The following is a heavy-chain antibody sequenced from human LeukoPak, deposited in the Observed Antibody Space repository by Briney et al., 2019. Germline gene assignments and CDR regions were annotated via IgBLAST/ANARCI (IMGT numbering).Heavy chain of an antibody. CDR1: GFTVSSNY. CDR3: ARDLTTPLDAFDI. V-gene: IGHV3-53*01. CDR2: IYSDGST. J-gene: IGHJ3*02. Sequence: GGSLRLSCAASGFTVSSNYMSWVRQAPGKGLEWVSVIYSDGSTYYADSVKGRFTLSRDNSKNTLYLQMNSLRAEDTAVYYCARDLTTPLDAFDIWGQGTMVTVSS. D-gene: IGHD3-9*01.